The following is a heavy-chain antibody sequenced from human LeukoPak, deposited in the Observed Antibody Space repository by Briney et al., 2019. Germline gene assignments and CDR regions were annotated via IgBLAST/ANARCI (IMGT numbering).Heavy chain of an antibody. CDR2: IKPKSGGK. J-gene: IGHJ4*02. CDR1: GYTFNGYY. V-gene: IGHV1-2*06. Sequence: ASVTVSCKPSGYTFNGYYMHWVRQAPGQGLEWMGRIKPKSGGKNYAQKFQGRVNMTSETSISRDYMELSRLRSDDTAVYYCARDQRSSSWRRGFDYWGQGTLVTVSS. D-gene: IGHD6-13*01. CDR3: ARDQRSSSWRRGFDY.